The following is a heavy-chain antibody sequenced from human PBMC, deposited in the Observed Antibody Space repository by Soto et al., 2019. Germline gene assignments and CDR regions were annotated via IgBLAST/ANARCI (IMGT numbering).Heavy chain of an antibody. J-gene: IGHJ5*02. V-gene: IGHV1-69*01. CDR2: IIPIFGTA. CDR1: GGSFSIYT. Sequence: SVKVSCKPSGGSFSIYTFNWVRQALGQGLEWMGGIIPIFGTATYAQKFQGRVTITAEDATSTAYMEVRALRSEDTAVYFCARGVSGSYSSPLDRWGQGTLVTVSS. CDR3: ARGVSGSYSSPLDR. D-gene: IGHD3-10*01.